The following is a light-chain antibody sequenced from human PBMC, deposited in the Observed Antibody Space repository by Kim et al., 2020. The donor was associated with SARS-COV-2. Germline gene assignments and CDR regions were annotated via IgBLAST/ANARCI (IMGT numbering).Light chain of an antibody. J-gene: IGLJ2*01. CDR1: SLRSYY. V-gene: IGLV3-19*01. Sequence: SSELTQDPSVSVALGQTVRITCQGDSLRSYYASWYQLKTGQAPILVMYGYTNRPSGIPDRFSGSSSGNTASLTITGAQAEDEAAYYCNSRDTSGNVIFGGGTQVTVL. CDR3: NSRDTSGNVI. CDR2: GYT.